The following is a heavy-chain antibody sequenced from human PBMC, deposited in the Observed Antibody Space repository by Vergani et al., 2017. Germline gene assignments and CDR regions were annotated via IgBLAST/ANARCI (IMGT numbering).Heavy chain of an antibody. D-gene: IGHD4-11*01. V-gene: IGHV4-34*01. J-gene: IGHJ6*03. CDR2: IDHTGRP. CDR1: GGSFTSYH. CDR3: ASVNTETNGHLYYYYYMDV. Sequence: QVQLQQWGGGLLKPSETLSLTCVVNGGSFTSYHWTWIRQSPGEGLEWVGDIDHTGRPDYNPSLKSRLTMSVDKSRNQFSLTLNSMTATDTAIYFCASVNTETNGHLYYYYYMDVWGQGTAVTVS.